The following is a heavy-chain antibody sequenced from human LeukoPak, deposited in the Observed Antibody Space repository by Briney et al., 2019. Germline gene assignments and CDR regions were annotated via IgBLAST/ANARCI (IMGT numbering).Heavy chain of an antibody. CDR2: INHSGST. J-gene: IGHJ5*02. Sequence: ASETLSLTCAVYGGSFSGYYWSWIRQPPGKGLEWIGEINHSGSTNYNPSLKSRVTISVDTSKNQFSLKLSSVTAADTAVYYCARLYYYYDSSGYYGSTWFDPWGQGTLVTVSS. D-gene: IGHD3-22*01. CDR1: GGSFSGYY. CDR3: ARLYYYYDSSGYYGSTWFDP. V-gene: IGHV4-34*01.